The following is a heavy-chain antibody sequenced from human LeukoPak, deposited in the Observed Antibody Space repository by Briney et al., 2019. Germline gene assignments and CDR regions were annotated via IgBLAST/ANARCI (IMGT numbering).Heavy chain of an antibody. CDR3: ARDPDSSGYFDY. Sequence: GGSLRLSCAASGFTVSSKYMSWVRQAPGKGLEGVSLIKSGGSTYYPDSVKGRFTISRDNSKNTLYLQMNSLRAEDTALYYCARDPDSSGYFDYWGQGTLVTVSS. CDR1: GFTVSSKY. V-gene: IGHV3-53*01. CDR2: IKSGGST. J-gene: IGHJ4*02. D-gene: IGHD3-22*01.